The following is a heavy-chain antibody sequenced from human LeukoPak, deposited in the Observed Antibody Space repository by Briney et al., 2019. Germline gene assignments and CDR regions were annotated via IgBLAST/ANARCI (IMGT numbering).Heavy chain of an antibody. J-gene: IGHJ3*02. CDR2: IYPGDSDT. Sequence: GESLKISCKGSGYSFTSYWIGWVRQVPGKGLEWMGIIYPGDSDTRYSPSFRGQVTISADKSISTAYLQWSSLKASDTAMYYCARHHYGSGSYGAFDIWGQGTMVTVSS. D-gene: IGHD3-10*01. CDR3: ARHHYGSGSYGAFDI. V-gene: IGHV5-51*01. CDR1: GYSFTSYW.